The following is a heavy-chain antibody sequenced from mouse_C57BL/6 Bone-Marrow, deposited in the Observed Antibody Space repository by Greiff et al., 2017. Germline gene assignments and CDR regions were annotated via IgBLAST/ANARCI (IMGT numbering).Heavy chain of an antibody. D-gene: IGHD2-2*01. J-gene: IGHJ2*01. Sequence: QVQLQQPGAELVKPGASVKMSCKASGYTFTSYWITWVKQRPGQGLEWIGDIYPGSGSTNYNEKFKSKATLTVDTSSSPAYMQLSSLTSEDSAVYYCASSGLLWLRLWDYWGQGTTLTVSS. V-gene: IGHV1-55*01. CDR2: IYPGSGST. CDR1: GYTFTSYW. CDR3: ASSGLLWLRLWDY.